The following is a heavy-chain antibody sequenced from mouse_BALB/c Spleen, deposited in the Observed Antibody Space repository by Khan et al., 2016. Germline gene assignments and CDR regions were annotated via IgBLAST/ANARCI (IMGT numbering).Heavy chain of an antibody. Sequence: EVQLQESGPGLVKPSQSLSLTCTVTGYSITSDYAWNWIRQFPGNRLEWLGYITYSGSTTYNPSLKSRISITRDTSKNQFFLQLNSVITEDTATYYCANDVYFPAGFAYWGQGTLVTVSA. CDR2: ITYSGST. CDR3: ANDVYFPAGFAY. D-gene: IGHD2-3*01. J-gene: IGHJ3*01. V-gene: IGHV3-2*02. CDR1: GYSITSDYA.